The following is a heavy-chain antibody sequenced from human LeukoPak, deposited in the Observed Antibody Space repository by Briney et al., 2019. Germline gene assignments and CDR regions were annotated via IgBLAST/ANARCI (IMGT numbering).Heavy chain of an antibody. CDR3: ARGGLLDFWSGSLDY. J-gene: IGHJ4*02. Sequence: PSETLSLTCAVYGGSFSGYYWSWIRQPPGKGLEWIGYIYYSGSTYYNPSLKSRVTISVDTSKNQFSLKLSSVTAADTAVYYCARGGLLDFWSGSLDYWGQGTLVTVSS. V-gene: IGHV4-30-4*08. CDR1: GGSFSGYY. CDR2: IYYSGST. D-gene: IGHD3-3*01.